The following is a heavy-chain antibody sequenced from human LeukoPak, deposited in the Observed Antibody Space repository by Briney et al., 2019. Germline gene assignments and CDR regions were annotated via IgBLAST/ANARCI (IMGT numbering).Heavy chain of an antibody. J-gene: IGHJ3*02. D-gene: IGHD2-2*01. CDR3: ARAEVPAAIKSGAFDI. V-gene: IGHV3-23*01. Sequence: GGSLRLSCAASGFTSSSYAMSWVRQAPGKGLEWVSAISGSGGSTYYADSVKGRFTISRDNSKNTLYLQMNSLRAEDTAVYYCARAEVPAAIKSGAFDIWGQGTMVTVSS. CDR2: ISGSGGST. CDR1: GFTSSSYA.